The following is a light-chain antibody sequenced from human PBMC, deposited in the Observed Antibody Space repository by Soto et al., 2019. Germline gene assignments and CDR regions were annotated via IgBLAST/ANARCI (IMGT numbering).Light chain of an antibody. J-gene: IGLJ2*01. CDR2: DVS. V-gene: IGLV2-14*01. CDR1: SGDVGGYKY. Sequence: QSVLTQPASVSGSPGQSITISCTGTSGDVGGYKYVSWYQQYPGKVPKLIIYDVSNRPSGVSNRFSGSKSGNTASLTISGLQAEDEADYFCSSYTTSATRVFGGGTKVTVL. CDR3: SSYTTSATRV.